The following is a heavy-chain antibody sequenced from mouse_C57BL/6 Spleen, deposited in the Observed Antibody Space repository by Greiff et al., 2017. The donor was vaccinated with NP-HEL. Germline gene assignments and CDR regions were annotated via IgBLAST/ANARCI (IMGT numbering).Heavy chain of an antibody. J-gene: IGHJ3*01. CDR3: ASGPIYYDYDGVAY. CDR2: IYPGSGST. D-gene: IGHD2-4*01. V-gene: IGHV1-55*01. CDR1: GYTFTSYW. Sequence: QVHVKQPGAELVKPGASVKMSCKASGYTFTSYWITWVKQRPGQGLEWIGDIYPGSGSTNYNEKFKSKATLTVDTSSSTAYMQLSSLTSEDSAVYYCASGPIYYDYDGVAYWGQGTLVTVSA.